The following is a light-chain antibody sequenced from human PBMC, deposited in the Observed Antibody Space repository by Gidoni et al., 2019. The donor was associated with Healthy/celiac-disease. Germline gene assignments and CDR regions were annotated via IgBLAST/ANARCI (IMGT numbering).Light chain of an antibody. CDR1: SPHIGSNT. J-gene: IGLJ3*02. CDR3: AAWDDSLNGLLV. Sequence: QSVLTQPPSASGTPGQRVTISCSGSSPHIGSNTVNWYQQLPGTAPKLLIYSNNQRPSGVPDRFSGSKSGTSASLAISGLQSEDEADYYCAAWDDSLNGLLVFGGGTKLTVL. V-gene: IGLV1-44*01. CDR2: SNN.